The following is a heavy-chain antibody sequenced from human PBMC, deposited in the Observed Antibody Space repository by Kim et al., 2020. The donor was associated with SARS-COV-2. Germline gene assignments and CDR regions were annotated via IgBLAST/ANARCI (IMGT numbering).Heavy chain of an antibody. Sequence: ASVKVSCTASGYSFITYGISWVRQAPGQGLEWMGWISGNDGEKNFGQNFEDRVTMTTDTATNTVYMELRGLRSDDTAVYYCARDWDSRTDNFDPWGQGTLVIVSS. CDR1: GYSFITYG. J-gene: IGHJ5*02. V-gene: IGHV1-18*01. CDR3: ARDWDSRTDNFDP. D-gene: IGHD1-1*01. CDR2: ISGNDGEK.